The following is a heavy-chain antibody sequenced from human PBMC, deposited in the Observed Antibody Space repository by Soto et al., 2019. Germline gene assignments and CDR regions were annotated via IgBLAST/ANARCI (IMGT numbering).Heavy chain of an antibody. Sequence: TLALSCTVSGGCMSSGGYYWSWIRQRPGKGLGWIGYIYYSVSTYYNPSIKSRVTISVDTSKNQFSLKLSSMPAADTAVYYCAGASCSGGSCYSGSFDPWGQGTLVTVPS. J-gene: IGHJ5*02. V-gene: IGHV4-31*03. CDR2: IYYSVST. CDR1: GGCMSSGGYY. CDR3: AGASCSGGSCYSGSFDP. D-gene: IGHD2-15*01.